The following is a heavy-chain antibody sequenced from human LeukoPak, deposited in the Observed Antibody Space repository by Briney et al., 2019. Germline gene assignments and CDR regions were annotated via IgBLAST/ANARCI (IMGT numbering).Heavy chain of an antibody. CDR1: GFTFSTYT. CDR3: AKKYNTGLDP. V-gene: IGHV3-23*01. Sequence: GGSLRLSCAASGFTFSTYTLNWVRQAPGKGLEWVSDISGSGASTYYADSVKGRFTISRDNSKNTLYLQMNSLRAEDTAVYYCAKKYNTGLDPWGQGTLVTVSS. J-gene: IGHJ5*02. CDR2: ISGSGAST. D-gene: IGHD1-14*01.